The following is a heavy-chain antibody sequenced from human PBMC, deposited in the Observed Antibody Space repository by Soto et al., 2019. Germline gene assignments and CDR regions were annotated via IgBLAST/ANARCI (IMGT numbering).Heavy chain of an antibody. CDR2: IYHSGST. Sequence: IRIKKTPGKGLEWIGYIYHSGSTYYNPSLKSRVTISVDRSKNQFSLKLSPVTAADTAVYYGARGGHNWNYAPLSAAFDIWGQGTMVTVSS. CDR3: ARGGHNWNYAPLSAAFDI. D-gene: IGHD1-7*01. V-gene: IGHV4-30-2*01. J-gene: IGHJ3*02.